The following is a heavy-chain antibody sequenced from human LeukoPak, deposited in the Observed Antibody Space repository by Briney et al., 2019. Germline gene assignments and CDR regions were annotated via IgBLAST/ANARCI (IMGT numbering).Heavy chain of an antibody. Sequence: GSLRLSCAASGFTFSSYEINWVRQAPGKGLEWIGEINHSGSTNYNPSLKSRVTISVDTSKNQFSLKLSSVTAADTAVYYCARVLTGMLYSYCYFGYWGQGTLVTVSS. CDR3: ARVLTGMLYSYCYFGY. D-gene: IGHD2-8*01. J-gene: IGHJ4*02. CDR2: INHSGST. V-gene: IGHV4-34*01. CDR1: GFTFSSYE.